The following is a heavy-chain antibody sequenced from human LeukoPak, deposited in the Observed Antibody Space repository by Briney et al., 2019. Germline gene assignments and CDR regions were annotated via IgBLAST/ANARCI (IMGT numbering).Heavy chain of an antibody. Sequence: SETLSLTCTVSGGSISSSSYYWSWIRQPPGKGLEWIGYIYYSGSTNYNPSLKSRVTISVDTSKNQFSLKLSSVTAADTAVYYCATSGVYDFWSGPSWFDPWGQGTLVTVSS. CDR1: GGSISSSSYY. J-gene: IGHJ5*02. V-gene: IGHV4-61*01. D-gene: IGHD3-3*01. CDR3: ATSGVYDFWSGPSWFDP. CDR2: IYYSGST.